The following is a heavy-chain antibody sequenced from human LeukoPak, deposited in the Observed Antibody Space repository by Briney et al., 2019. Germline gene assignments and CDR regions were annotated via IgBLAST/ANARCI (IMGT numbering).Heavy chain of an antibody. D-gene: IGHD1-26*01. CDR2: ISGSGGST. CDR1: GFTFSSYA. V-gene: IGHV3-23*01. CDR3: AKDQRTGAYYYYYGMDV. Sequence: GGSLRLSCAASGFTFSSYAMSWVRQAPGKGLEWVSAISGSGGSTYYADSVKGRFTISRDNSKNTLYLQMNSLRAEDTAVYYCAKDQRTGAYYYYYGMDVWGQGTTVTVSS. J-gene: IGHJ6*02.